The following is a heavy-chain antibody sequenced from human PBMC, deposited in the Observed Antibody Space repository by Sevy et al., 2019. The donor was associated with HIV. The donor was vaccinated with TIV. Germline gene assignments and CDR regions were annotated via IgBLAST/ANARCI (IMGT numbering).Heavy chain of an antibody. Sequence: ASVKVSCKASGGTFSSYGISWVRQAPGQGLEWMGGIIPILGTVNYAQKFQGRVTITADESTKTAYMELSSLRAEDTAVYYCARGGGNGWYYFDYWGEETLVTVSS. J-gene: IGHJ4*02. CDR3: ARGGGNGWYYFDY. CDR2: IIPILGTV. V-gene: IGHV1-69*13. CDR1: GGTFSSYG. D-gene: IGHD6-19*01.